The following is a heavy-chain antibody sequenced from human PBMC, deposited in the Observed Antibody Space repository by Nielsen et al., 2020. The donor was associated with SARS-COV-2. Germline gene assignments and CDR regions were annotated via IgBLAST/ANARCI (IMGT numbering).Heavy chain of an antibody. J-gene: IGHJ6*02. CDR2: ISYDGSNK. Sequence: VRQAPGKGLEWVAVISYDGSNKYYADSEKGRFTISRDNSKNTLYLQMNSLRVEDTAVYYCAKDQTLTGYYIYYYYYGMDVWGQGTTVTAP. CDR3: AKDQTLTGYYIYYYYYGMDV. V-gene: IGHV3-30*18. D-gene: IGHD3-9*01.